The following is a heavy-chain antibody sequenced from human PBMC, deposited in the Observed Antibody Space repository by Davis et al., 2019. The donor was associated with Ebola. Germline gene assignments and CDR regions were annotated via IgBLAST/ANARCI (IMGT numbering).Heavy chain of an antibody. CDR3: ARAQFPTTSDH. Sequence: ASVKVSCKASGYTFTNYGITWVRQAPGQGLEWMGWINPHNGNTNYAQNVQGRVTMTRDTSTSTVYMELSSLRSDDTAVYYCARAQFPTTSDHWGQGTLVTVSS. CDR2: INPHNGNT. CDR1: GYTFTNYG. J-gene: IGHJ4*02. D-gene: IGHD1-1*01. V-gene: IGHV1-18*04.